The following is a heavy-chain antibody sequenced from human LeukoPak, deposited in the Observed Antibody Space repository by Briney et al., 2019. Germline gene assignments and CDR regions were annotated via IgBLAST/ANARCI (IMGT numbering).Heavy chain of an antibody. CDR1: GGSISSSTYF. CDR3: ARLLAVADYYFDY. J-gene: IGHJ4*02. V-gene: IGHV4-39*07. CDR2: IFNSGTT. Sequence: SETLSLTCTVSGGSISSSTYFWGWIRQPPGKGLEWIGSIFNSGTTYYNPSLKSRVTISVDTSKNQFSLKLSSVTAADTAVYYCARLLAVADYYFDYWGQGTLVTVSS. D-gene: IGHD6-19*01.